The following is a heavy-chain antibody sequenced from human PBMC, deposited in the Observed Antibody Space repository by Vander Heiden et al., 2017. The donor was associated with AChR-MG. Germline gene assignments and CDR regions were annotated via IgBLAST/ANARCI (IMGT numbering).Heavy chain of an antibody. CDR3: AKTRGNAYYFDY. J-gene: IGHJ4*02. D-gene: IGHD2-15*01. Sequence: EVQLLDSGGGLVQPGGSLRLSYAASGFTFSSYAMSWVRQAPGKGVEWVSSNSTTDDNTYYADSVKGRFTISRDNSNNTLYLQMNSLRAEDTALYYCAKTRGNAYYFDYWGQGTLVTVSS. CDR1: GFTFSSYA. V-gene: IGHV3-23*01. CDR2: NSTTDDNT.